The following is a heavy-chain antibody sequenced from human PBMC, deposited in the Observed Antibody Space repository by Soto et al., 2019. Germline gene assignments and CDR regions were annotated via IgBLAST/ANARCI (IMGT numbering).Heavy chain of an antibody. CDR1: GFTFSNAW. D-gene: IGHD2-15*01. CDR2: IKGDGSEK. Sequence: HPGGSLRLSCAASGFTFSNAWINWVRQAPGKGLEWVANIKGDGSEKYYVDSVKGRFTISRDIAKNSLYLQMNSLRPEDTAVYYCARVGAHYYYYYMDVWGKGTTVTVSS. CDR3: ARVGAHYYYYYMDV. V-gene: IGHV3-7*04. J-gene: IGHJ6*03.